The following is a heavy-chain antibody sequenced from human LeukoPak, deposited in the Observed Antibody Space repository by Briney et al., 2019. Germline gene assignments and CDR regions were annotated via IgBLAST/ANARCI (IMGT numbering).Heavy chain of an antibody. CDR2: ISAYNGNT. V-gene: IGHV1-18*01. J-gene: IGHJ6*03. CDR1: GYTFTSYG. Sequence: WASVKVSCKASGYTFTSYGISWVRQAPAQGLEWMGWISAYNGNTNYAQKLQGRVTMTTDTTTSPASMELRTLRSDDTAVYYCASIYYYYYMDVWAKGPRSPSP. CDR3: ASIYYYYYMDV.